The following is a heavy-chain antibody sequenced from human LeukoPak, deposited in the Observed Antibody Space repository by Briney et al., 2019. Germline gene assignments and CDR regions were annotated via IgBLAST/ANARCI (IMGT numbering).Heavy chain of an antibody. V-gene: IGHV3-7*01. CDR1: GFAFSDFW. CDR2: IGQDGNAK. D-gene: IGHD3-22*01. J-gene: IGHJ4*02. CDR3: ATSYDSSGNN. Sequence: GGSLRLSCTASGFAFSDFWMSWVRQAPGKGLEWVANIGQDGNAKNYVASVRGRFTISRDNAKNSLYLQMNSLTADDTALYYCATSYDSSGNNWGQGTLVTVSS.